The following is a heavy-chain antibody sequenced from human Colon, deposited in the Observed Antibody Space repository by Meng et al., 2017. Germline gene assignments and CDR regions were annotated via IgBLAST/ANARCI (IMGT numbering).Heavy chain of an antibody. CDR1: GFIFRDYY. D-gene: IGHD2-21*01. CDR2: IRGSGKTI. J-gene: IGHJ4*01. CDR3: ARDLRLGYFDH. Sequence: GESLKISCAASGFIFRDYYMSWVRQVPGKGPEWVAYIRGSGKTIYYADSVKGRFTISREDANNSLYLEMNSMRADDTAVYYCARDLRLGYFDHWGQGTLVTVSS. V-gene: IGHV3-11*01.